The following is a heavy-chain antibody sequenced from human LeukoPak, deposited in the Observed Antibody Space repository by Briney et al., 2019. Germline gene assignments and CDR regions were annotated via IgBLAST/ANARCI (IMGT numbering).Heavy chain of an antibody. D-gene: IGHD2-2*01. Sequence: SETLPLTCAVYGGSFSGYYWSWIRQPPGKGLEWIGEINHSGSTNYNPSLKSRVTISVDTSKNQFSLKLSSVTAADTAVYYCATASSNCSSTSCLLNWFDPWGQGTLVTVSS. CDR1: GGSFSGYY. CDR3: ATASSNCSSTSCLLNWFDP. V-gene: IGHV4-34*01. J-gene: IGHJ5*02. CDR2: INHSGST.